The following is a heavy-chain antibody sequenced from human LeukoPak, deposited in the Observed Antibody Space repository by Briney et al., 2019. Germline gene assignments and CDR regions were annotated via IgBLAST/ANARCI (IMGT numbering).Heavy chain of an antibody. CDR1: GFTFNNYS. V-gene: IGHV3-21*01. J-gene: IGHJ4*02. CDR2: ISSSSTYI. CDR3: ARDSGIYRTIDY. Sequence: PGGSLRLSCVASGFTFNNYSMNWVRQAPGKGLEWVSSISSSSTYIYHADSVKGRFTISRDNAKNSLYLQMNSLRAEDTAVYYGARDSGIYRTIDYWGQGTLVTVS. D-gene: IGHD1-26*01.